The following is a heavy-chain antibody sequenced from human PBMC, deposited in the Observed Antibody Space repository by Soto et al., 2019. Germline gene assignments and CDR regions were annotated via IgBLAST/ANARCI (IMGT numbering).Heavy chain of an antibody. Sequence: GGSLRLSCAASGLTFSSYWMSGVRQAPGKGLEWVAKIKQDGSEKYYVDSVKGRFTISRDNAKNSLYLQMNSLRAEDTAVYYCARVVGALDYWGQGTLVTVSS. CDR3: ARVVGALDY. D-gene: IGHD1-26*01. V-gene: IGHV3-7*01. J-gene: IGHJ4*02. CDR1: GLTFSSYW. CDR2: IKQDGSEK.